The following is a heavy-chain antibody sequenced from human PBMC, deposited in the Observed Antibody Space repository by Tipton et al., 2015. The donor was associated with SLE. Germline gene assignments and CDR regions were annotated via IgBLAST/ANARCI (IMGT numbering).Heavy chain of an antibody. CDR3: ARVPAVYYYYMDV. V-gene: IGHV4-39*07. CDR2: IYYSGST. CDR1: GDSISSSSYY. J-gene: IGHJ6*03. Sequence: LRLSCTVSGDSISSSSYYWGWIRQPPGRGLEWIGIIYYSGSTYYNPSLKSRVTLSVDTSKDQFSLKLSSVTAADTAVYYCARVPAVYYYYMDVWGKGTTVTVSS. D-gene: IGHD2-2*01.